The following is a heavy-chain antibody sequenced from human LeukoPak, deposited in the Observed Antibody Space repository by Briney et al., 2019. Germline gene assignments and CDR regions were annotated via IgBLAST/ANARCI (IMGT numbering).Heavy chain of an antibody. CDR3: AKDGQITMIVVVITSFDY. D-gene: IGHD3-22*01. CDR1: GFTFSSYA. V-gene: IGHV3-23*01. CDR2: ISGSGGST. J-gene: IGHJ4*02. Sequence: GGSLRLSCAASGFTFSSYAMSWVRQAPGKGLEWVSAISGSGGSTYYADSVKGRFTISRDNSKNTLYLQMNSLRAEDTAVYYCAKDGQITMIVVVITSFDYWGQGTLVTVSS.